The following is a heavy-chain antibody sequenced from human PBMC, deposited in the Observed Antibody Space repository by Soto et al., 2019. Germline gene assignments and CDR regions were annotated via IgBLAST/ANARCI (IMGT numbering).Heavy chain of an antibody. J-gene: IGHJ4*02. CDR3: ARAAEVATIFGY. Sequence: GSLRLSCAASGFTFSSYWMHWVRQAPGKGLVWVSRINSDGSSTSYADSVKGRFTISRDNAKNTLYLQMNSLRAEDTAVYYCARAAEVATIFGYWGQGNLVTVSS. CDR1: GFTFSSYW. V-gene: IGHV3-74*01. CDR2: INSDGSST. D-gene: IGHD5-12*01.